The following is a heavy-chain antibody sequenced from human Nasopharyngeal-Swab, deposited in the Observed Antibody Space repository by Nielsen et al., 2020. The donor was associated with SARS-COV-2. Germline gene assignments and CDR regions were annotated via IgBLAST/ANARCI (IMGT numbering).Heavy chain of an antibody. J-gene: IGHJ3*02. V-gene: IGHV3-49*04. CDR1: GFTFGDYA. CDR2: IRSKAYGGTT. Sequence: GESLKISCTASGFTFGDYAMSWVRQAPGKGLEWVGFIRSKAYGGTTEYAASVKGRFTISRDDSKSIAYLQMNSLKTEDTAVYYCTRSGILTGGESFDIWGQGTMVTVSS. D-gene: IGHD3-9*01. CDR3: TRSGILTGGESFDI.